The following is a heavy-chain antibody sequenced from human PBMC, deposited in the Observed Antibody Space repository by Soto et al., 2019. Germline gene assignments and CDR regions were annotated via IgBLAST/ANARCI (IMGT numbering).Heavy chain of an antibody. CDR2: ISASSSYI. CDR1: GFTFSSYS. CDR3: ARAKETGLYDAFDV. Sequence: GGSLRLSCAAYGFTFSSYSMNWVRQAPGKGLEWVSSISASSSYIYYADSLKGRFTISRDNAKNSLDLQMDSLRVEDTAVYYCARAKETGLYDAFDVWGQGTMVTVSS. D-gene: IGHD7-27*01. V-gene: IGHV3-21*01. J-gene: IGHJ3*01.